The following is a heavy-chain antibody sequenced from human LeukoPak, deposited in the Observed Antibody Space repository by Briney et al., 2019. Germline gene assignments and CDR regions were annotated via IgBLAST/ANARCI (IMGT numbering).Heavy chain of an antibody. CDR2: IYYSGST. Sequence: SETLSLTCTVSGGSISSGDYYWSWIRQPPGKGLEYIGYIYYSGSTYYNPSLKSRITISLDTSKNQFSLKLSSVTLADTAVYYCARDRRDQSGWYYIPGGSWGQGTLVTVSS. V-gene: IGHV4-30-4*08. J-gene: IGHJ5*02. CDR1: GGSISSGDYY. CDR3: ARDRRDQSGWYYIPGGS. D-gene: IGHD2-15*01.